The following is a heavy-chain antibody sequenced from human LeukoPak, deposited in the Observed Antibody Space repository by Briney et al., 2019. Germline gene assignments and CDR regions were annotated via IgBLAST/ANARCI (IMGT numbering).Heavy chain of an antibody. J-gene: IGHJ1*01. CDR1: GFRVTSNY. CDR2: IFTSGTT. Sequence: GSLSLSFVASGFRVTSNYMTWFRQDPGKGLGFVSAIFTSGTTNYPDSVKGRFIISRDNSKNTLYLQMNSLRPEDTAVYYCARDQGIPVTGWGQGTLVTVSS. D-gene: IGHD6-19*01. CDR3: ARDQGIPVTG. V-gene: IGHV3-66*03.